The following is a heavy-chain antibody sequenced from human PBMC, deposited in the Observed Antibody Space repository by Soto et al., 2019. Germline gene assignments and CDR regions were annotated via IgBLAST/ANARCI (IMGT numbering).Heavy chain of an antibody. CDR3: LQDLWNDIYAS. CDR1: GFSVSTYA. CDR2: ITGGRGPT. J-gene: IGHJ5*02. Sequence: EVQLLESGGDLVQPGGSLRLSCSASGFSVSTYAMTWVRQSPGVGLDWVATITGGRGPTYYADSVKGRFPVSRDDSMNILYLRMTGLRADDTAIYYCLQDLWNDIYASWGQGTLVTVSS. V-gene: IGHV3-23*01. D-gene: IGHD1-1*01.